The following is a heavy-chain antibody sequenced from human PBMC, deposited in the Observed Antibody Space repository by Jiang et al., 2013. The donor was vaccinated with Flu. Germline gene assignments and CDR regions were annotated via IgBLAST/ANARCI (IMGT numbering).Heavy chain of an antibody. D-gene: IGHD3-22*01. V-gene: IGHV3-7*03. CDR1: GFTFSSNW. J-gene: IGHJ3*02. CDR2: IKQDGSEK. CDR3: ARDPWGDDSSGYYYGAFDI. Sequence: QLVESGGGLVQPGGSLRLCCEASGFTFSSNWMTWVRQAPGKGLEWVANIKQDGSEKIYADSVKGRFTISRDNAERSVYLRMNSLTAEDTAVYYCARDPWGDDSSGYYYGAFDIWGQGTMVTVSS.